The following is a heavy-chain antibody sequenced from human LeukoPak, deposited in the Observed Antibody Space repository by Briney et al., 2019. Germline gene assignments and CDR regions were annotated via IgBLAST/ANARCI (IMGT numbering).Heavy chain of an antibody. CDR3: ARDGEEYSSSWSWFDP. J-gene: IGHJ5*02. D-gene: IGHD6-13*01. CDR1: GYTFTSFG. V-gene: IGHV1-18*01. Sequence: GASVKVSCKASGYTFTSFGISWVRQAPGQGLEWMGWISAYNGNTNYAQKLQGRVTMTTDTSTSTAYMELRSLRSDDTAVYYCARDGEEYSSSWSWFDPWGQGTLVTVSS. CDR2: ISAYNGNT.